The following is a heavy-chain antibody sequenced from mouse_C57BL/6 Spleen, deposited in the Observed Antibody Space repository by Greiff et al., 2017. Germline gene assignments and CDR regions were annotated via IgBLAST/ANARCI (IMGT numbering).Heavy chain of an antibody. CDR2: INPGSGGT. CDR1: GYAFTNYL. CDR3: ARVGTSYLDY. D-gene: IGHD4-1*01. J-gene: IGHJ2*01. V-gene: IGHV1-54*01. Sequence: QVQLQQSGAELVRPGTSVKVSCKASGYAFTNYLIEWVKQRPGQGLEWIGVINPGSGGTNYNEKFKGKATLTADKSSSTAYMQLISLTSSDSAVYFCARVGTSYLDYWGQGTTLTVSS.